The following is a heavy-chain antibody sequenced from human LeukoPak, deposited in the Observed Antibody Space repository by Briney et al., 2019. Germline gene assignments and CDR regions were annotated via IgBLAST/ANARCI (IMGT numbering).Heavy chain of an antibody. CDR2: IIYDGSSK. V-gene: IGHV3-30*18. D-gene: IGHD5-12*01. J-gene: IGHJ1*01. Sequence: PGGSLRLSCAASGFTFDKHGIHWVRQAPGKGLEWVAVIIYDGSSKYYADSVKGRFTISRDNSNNTVFLQMNALRAEDTAVYYCAKERRESAWLLEHWGQGTLVTVSS. CDR3: AKERRESAWLLEH. CDR1: GFTFDKHG.